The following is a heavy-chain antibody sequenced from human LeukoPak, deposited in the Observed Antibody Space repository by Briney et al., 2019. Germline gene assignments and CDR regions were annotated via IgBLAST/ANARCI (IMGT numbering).Heavy chain of an antibody. CDR1: GGSISSYY. CDR2: IYTSGST. D-gene: IGHD3-10*01. V-gene: IGHV4-4*07. J-gene: IGHJ4*02. Sequence: LETLSLTCTVSGGSISSYYWSWIRQPAGKGLEWIGRIYTSGSTNYNPSLKSRVTMSVDTSKNQFSLKLSSVTAADTAVYYCARELSWFGELEVNFDYWGQGTLVTVSS. CDR3: ARELSWFGELEVNFDY.